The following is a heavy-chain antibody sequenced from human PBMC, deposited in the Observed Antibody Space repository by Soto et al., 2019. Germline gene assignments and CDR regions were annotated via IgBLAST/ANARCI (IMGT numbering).Heavy chain of an antibody. J-gene: IGHJ3*02. CDR1: GASVSSNSAT. D-gene: IGHD1-1*01. CDR3: ARRGSTIAFDI. CDR2: TYYRSKWYS. V-gene: IGHV6-1*01. Sequence: QVQLQQSGPGLVKPSQILSLTCAISGASVSSNSATWNLIRQSPSRRLEWLGRTYYRSKWYSDYAVSVKSRITVIPDTSKNQVSLQLNSVTPEDTAVYYCARRGSTIAFDIWGQGTMVTVSS.